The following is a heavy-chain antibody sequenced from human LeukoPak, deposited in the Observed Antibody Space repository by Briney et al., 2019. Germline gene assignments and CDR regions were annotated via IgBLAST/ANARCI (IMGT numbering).Heavy chain of an antibody. CDR3: TTDRRFSGSSLIFDY. V-gene: IGHV3-15*01. CDR1: GFTFSNAW. J-gene: IGHJ4*02. Sequence: GGSLRLSCAASGFTFSNAWMSWVRQAPGRGLEWVGRIKSKTNGGTTDYAAPVKGRFTISRDDSKNTLYLQMNSLNTEDTAVYYCTTDRRFSGSSLIFDYWGQGTLVTVSS. D-gene: IGHD1-26*01. CDR2: IKSKTNGGTT.